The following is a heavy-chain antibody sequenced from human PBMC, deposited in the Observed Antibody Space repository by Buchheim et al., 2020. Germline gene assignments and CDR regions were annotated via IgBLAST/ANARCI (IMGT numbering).Heavy chain of an antibody. D-gene: IGHD3-9*01. CDR1: GFTFSSYA. CDR3: AKGLGKTWFYYYGMDV. CDR2: ISGSGGST. J-gene: IGHJ6*02. V-gene: IGHV3-23*01. Sequence: EVQLLESGGGLVQPGGSLRLSCAASGFTFSSYAMSWVRQAPGKGLEWVSAISGSGGSTYYADSVKGRFTISRDNSKKTLYLQMNSLRAGDTAVYYCAKGLGKTWFYYYGMDVWGQGTT.